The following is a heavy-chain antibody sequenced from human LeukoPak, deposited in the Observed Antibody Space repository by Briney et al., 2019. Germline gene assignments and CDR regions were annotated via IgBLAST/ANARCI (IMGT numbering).Heavy chain of an antibody. D-gene: IGHD1-1*01. CDR3: ARQEPTTGTTSLDN. Sequence: ASVKVSCKASGYTFTSFDISWVRQAPGQGLEWMGWISGYNDNTHYAQKLQGRVAMTTDTSTSTGYMELRSLRSEDTAVYYCARQEPTTGTTSLDNWGQGTLVTVSS. V-gene: IGHV1-18*01. CDR1: GYTFTSFD. J-gene: IGHJ4*02. CDR2: ISGYNDNT.